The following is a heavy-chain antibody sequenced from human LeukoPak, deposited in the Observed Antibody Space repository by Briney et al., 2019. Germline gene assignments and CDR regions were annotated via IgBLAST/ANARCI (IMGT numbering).Heavy chain of an antibody. CDR2: IMCDCYT. CDR1: GLPIRNNY. D-gene: IGHD3-10*02. CDR3: AKGDISMLPD. V-gene: IGHV3-53*01. Sequence: PGGALSLSCAASGLPIRNNYMSGGRQEPGKGLGWVSVIMCDCYTYYADSVKRLFTISRDNSKNTLSLQMDTLRAEDTAVYYCAKGDISMLPDWGQGTLVTVSS. J-gene: IGHJ4*02.